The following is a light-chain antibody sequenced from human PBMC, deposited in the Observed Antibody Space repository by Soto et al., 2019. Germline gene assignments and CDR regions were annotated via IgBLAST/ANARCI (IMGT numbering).Light chain of an antibody. CDR2: WAS. V-gene: IGKV4-1*01. CDR1: QSVLYSSNNKNY. Sequence: DIVMTQSPDSLAVSLGERATINCKSSQSVLYSSNNKNYLAWYQQKPGQPPKLLIYWASTRESGVPDRFSGSGSGTDLTLTISSLQDEDVAVYYCQQYYSTPLTFGGGTKVEIK. J-gene: IGKJ4*01. CDR3: QQYYSTPLT.